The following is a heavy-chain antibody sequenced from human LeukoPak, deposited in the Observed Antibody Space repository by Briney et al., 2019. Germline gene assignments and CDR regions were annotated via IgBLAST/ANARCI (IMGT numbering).Heavy chain of an antibody. J-gene: IGHJ3*02. D-gene: IGHD3-10*01. CDR2: IYYSGST. Sequence: PSETLFRTCTVSGGSFRCYDWSWIRQPPGKGLEWIGYIYYSGSTNYNPSLKSRVTILVDTSKNQFSLKLSSVYAADTAVYYCARDSGGRDAFDIWGQGTMVTVSS. CDR3: ARDSGGRDAFDI. V-gene: IGHV4-59*01. CDR1: GGSFRCYD.